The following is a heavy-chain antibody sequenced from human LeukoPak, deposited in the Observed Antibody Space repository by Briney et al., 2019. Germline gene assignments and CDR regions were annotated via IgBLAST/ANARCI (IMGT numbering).Heavy chain of an antibody. V-gene: IGHV3-9*01. CDR2: ISWDSGNI. CDR1: GFTFDDYA. CDR3: AKGTRALYYYYGMDV. J-gene: IGHJ6*02. Sequence: GGSLRLSCAASGFTFDDYAMHWVRQAPGKGLEWVSGISWDSGNIGYADSVKGRFTISRDNAKNSLYLQMNSLRVEDTALYYCAKGTRALYYYYGMDVWGQGTTVTVSS.